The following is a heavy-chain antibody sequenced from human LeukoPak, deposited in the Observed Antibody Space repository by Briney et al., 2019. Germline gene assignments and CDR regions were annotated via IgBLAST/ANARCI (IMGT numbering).Heavy chain of an antibody. CDR3: ARPYRWAWYD. Sequence: PSETLSLTCTVSGYSISSGYYWGWLREPPGKGLEWIGSIYYSGSTYYNPSLKSRVTISVGKSKNQFSLKLSSVTAADTTVYDCARPYRWAWYDWGQVILVTLSS. J-gene: IGHJ4*02. CDR2: IYYSGST. CDR1: GYSISSGYY. D-gene: IGHD6-13*01. V-gene: IGHV4-38-2*02.